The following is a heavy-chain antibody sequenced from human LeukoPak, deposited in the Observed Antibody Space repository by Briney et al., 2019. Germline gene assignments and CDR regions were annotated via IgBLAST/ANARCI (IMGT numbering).Heavy chain of an antibody. V-gene: IGHV3-48*03. CDR1: GLTFSSYE. J-gene: IGHJ4*02. CDR3: ARVLLWFGELDY. CDR2: ISSSGSTI. D-gene: IGHD3-10*01. Sequence: GRSLRLSCAASGLTFSSYEMNWLRQAPGKGLESLSYISSSGSTIYYADSVNARFTISRDNAKNSLYLQMNSLRAEDTAVYYCARVLLWFGELDYWGQGTLVTVSS.